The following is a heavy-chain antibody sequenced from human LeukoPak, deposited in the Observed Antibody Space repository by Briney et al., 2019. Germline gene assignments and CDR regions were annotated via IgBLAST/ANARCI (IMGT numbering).Heavy chain of an antibody. V-gene: IGHV1-18*01. CDR3: ARAEWMGYSGYEFQY. CDR1: GYTFTNYA. CDR2: ISGYNGNT. Sequence: ASVKVSCKASGYTFTNYAISWVRQAPGQGLEWMGWISGYNGNTNYAQRFQGRVTMTTDTSTSTAYMELRSLTSDDTAVYYCARAEWMGYSGYEFQYWGQGTLVTVSS. J-gene: IGHJ1*01. D-gene: IGHD5-12*01.